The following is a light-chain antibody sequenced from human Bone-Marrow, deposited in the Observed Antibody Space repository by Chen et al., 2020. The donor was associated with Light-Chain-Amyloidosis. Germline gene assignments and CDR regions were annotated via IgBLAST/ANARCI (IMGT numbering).Light chain of an antibody. CDR2: DDS. Sequence: SYVLTQPSSVSVAPGQTVTIACGGNNIGSTSVHWYQQTPGQAPLLVVYDDSDRPSGIPERWSGSNSGNTATMTISRVEAGDEADYYWQVWDRSSDRPVFGGGTKLTVL. J-gene: IGLJ3*02. CDR3: QVWDRSSDRPV. V-gene: IGLV3-21*02. CDR1: NIGSTS.